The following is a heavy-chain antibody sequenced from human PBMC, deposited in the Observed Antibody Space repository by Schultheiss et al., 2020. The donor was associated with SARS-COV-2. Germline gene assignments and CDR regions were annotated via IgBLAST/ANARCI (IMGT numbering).Heavy chain of an antibody. D-gene: IGHD6-19*01. V-gene: IGHV3-30-3*01. CDR2: ISYDGSNK. J-gene: IGHJ4*02. CDR3: ARGVGGWYGGYYFDY. Sequence: GGSLRLSCAASGFTFSSYAMHWVRQAPGKGLEWVAVISYDGSNKYYADSVKGRFTISRDNSKNTLSLEMNSLRAEDTAVYYCARGVGGWYGGYYFDYWGQGTLVTVSS. CDR1: GFTFSSYA.